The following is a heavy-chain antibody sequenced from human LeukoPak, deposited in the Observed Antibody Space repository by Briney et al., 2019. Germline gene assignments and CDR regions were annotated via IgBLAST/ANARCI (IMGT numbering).Heavy chain of an antibody. J-gene: IGHJ4*02. V-gene: IGHV3-21*04. Sequence: GGSLRLSCAASGFTFSDYSMNWVRQTPRKGLEWVSCISGSGSYIYYADSVKGRFTISRDNSKNTLYLQMNSLRAEDTAVYYCAWIAVAGTIDYWGQGTLVTVSS. CDR2: ISGSGSYI. D-gene: IGHD6-19*01. CDR3: AWIAVAGTIDY. CDR1: GFTFSDYS.